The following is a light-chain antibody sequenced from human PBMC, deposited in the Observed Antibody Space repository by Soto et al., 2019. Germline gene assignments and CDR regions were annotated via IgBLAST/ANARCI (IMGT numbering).Light chain of an antibody. CDR2: DAS. CDR3: QQYNSSWA. Sequence: EIQMTQSPSTLSASVGDRVTITCRASQSISSWLAWYQQKPGKAPKLLIYDASSLESGVPTRFSGSGSGTEFPLTISSLQPDDFANYYCQQYNSSWAFGQGTKVDIK. V-gene: IGKV1-5*01. CDR1: QSISSW. J-gene: IGKJ1*01.